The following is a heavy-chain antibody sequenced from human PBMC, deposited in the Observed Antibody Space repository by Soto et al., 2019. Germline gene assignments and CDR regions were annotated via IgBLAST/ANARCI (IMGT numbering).Heavy chain of an antibody. V-gene: IGHV4-59*12. CDR2: VYYSGST. D-gene: IGHD6-13*01. Sequence: SSETLSLTCSVSGDSITSYYWSWIRQPPGKGLEWIGYVYYSGSTNYNSSLKSRVTISLDTSKSQFSLRLSSVTAADTAVYYCARGTRVYRYWGQGTLVTVSS. CDR1: GDSITSYY. J-gene: IGHJ4*02. CDR3: ARGTRVYRY.